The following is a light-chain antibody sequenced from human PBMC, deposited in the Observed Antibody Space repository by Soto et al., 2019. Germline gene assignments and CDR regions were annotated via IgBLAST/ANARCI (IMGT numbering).Light chain of an antibody. CDR1: QSVSSSY. Sequence: EIVLTQSPGTLSLSPGERATLSCRASQSVSSSYLAWYQQKPGQAPRLLIYGASSRATGIPDRFSGSGSGTDFTLIISRLEPEDFAVYYCQQYGSSPLLTFGEGTKVEIK. CDR3: QQYGSSPLLT. CDR2: GAS. V-gene: IGKV3-20*01. J-gene: IGKJ4*01.